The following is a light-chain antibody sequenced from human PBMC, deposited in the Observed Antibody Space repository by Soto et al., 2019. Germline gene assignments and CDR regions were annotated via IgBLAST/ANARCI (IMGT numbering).Light chain of an antibody. J-gene: IGKJ5*01. CDR3: QQLNAYPPT. V-gene: IGKV1-39*01. CDR2: AAS. CDR1: QSISSY. Sequence: DIQMTQSPSSLSASVGDRVTITCWASQSISSYLNWYQQKPGKAPKILIYAASSLQSGVPSRFSGSGSGTDFTLNISGLQPEDVATYYCQQLNAYPPTFGQGTRLEIK.